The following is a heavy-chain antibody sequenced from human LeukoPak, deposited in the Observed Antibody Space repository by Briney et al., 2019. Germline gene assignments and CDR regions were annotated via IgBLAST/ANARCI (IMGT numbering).Heavy chain of an antibody. CDR1: GFTLGSYW. J-gene: IGHJ6*03. V-gene: IGHV3-74*01. CDR3: AKGQGSSIYYYYMDV. D-gene: IGHD6-13*01. Sequence: GGSLRLSWEAPGFTLGSYWMHWVRQAPGKGRGWVSRINTDGSSTSYADSVKGRFTISRDNAKNTLYLQMNSLRAEDTAVYYCAKGQGSSIYYYYMDVWGKGTTVTVSS. CDR2: INTDGSST.